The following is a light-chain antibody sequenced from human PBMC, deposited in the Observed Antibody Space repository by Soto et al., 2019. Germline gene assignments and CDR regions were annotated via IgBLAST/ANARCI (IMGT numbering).Light chain of an antibody. CDR3: QQYNNWPPWT. J-gene: IGKJ1*01. V-gene: IGKV3-15*01. CDR2: SAS. CDR1: QSISAN. Sequence: EIVMTQSPTTLSVSAGERATLSCRTSQSISANLAWYQQKPGQAPRLLIYSASTRAAGIPARFSGSGSGTEFTLTISSLRSEDFAVYYCQQYNNWPPWTFGQGTKVEIK.